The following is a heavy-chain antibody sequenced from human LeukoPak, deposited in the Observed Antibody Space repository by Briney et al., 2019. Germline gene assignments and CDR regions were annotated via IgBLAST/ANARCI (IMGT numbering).Heavy chain of an antibody. CDR1: GFTVSSNY. Sequence: GGSLRLSCAASGFTVSSNYMCWVRQAPGKGLEWVSVIYSGGSTCYADSVKGRFTISRDNSKNTLYLQMNSLRAEDTAVYYCARATLRAVGCYFDYWGQGTLVTVSS. CDR3: ARATLRAVGCYFDY. J-gene: IGHJ4*02. V-gene: IGHV3-66*01. D-gene: IGHD1-26*01. CDR2: IYSGGST.